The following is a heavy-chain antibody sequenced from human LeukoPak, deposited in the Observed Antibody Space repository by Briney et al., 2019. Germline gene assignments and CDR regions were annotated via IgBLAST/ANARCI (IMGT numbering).Heavy chain of an antibody. CDR1: GFTFSSYE. CDR3: ARVASRGQEDY. Sequence: GGSLRLSCAASGFTFSSYEMNWVPQAPGKGLVWVSYISSSGRTIYYAESVKGRFTISRDNAKNSLYLQMNSLRAEDTAVYYCARVASRGQEDYWGQGTLVTVSS. CDR2: ISSSGRTI. V-gene: IGHV3-48*03. D-gene: IGHD5-12*01. J-gene: IGHJ4*02.